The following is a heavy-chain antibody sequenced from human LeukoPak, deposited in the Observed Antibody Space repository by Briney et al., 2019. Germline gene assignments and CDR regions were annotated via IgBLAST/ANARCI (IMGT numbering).Heavy chain of an antibody. V-gene: IGHV3-30-3*01. D-gene: IGHD6-19*01. CDR2: ISYDGSNK. Sequence: SGGSLRLSCAASGFTFSSYAMHWVRQAPGKGLEWVAVISYDGSNKYYADSVKGRFTISRDNSKNTLYLQMNSLRAEDTAVYYCARLGTGSSWYFGFDSSGWYYFDYWGQGTLVTVSS. CDR1: GFTFSSYA. CDR3: ARLGTGSSWYFGFDSSGWYYFDY. J-gene: IGHJ4*02.